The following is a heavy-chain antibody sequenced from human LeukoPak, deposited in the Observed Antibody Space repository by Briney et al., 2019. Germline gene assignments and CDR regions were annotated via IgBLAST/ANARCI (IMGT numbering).Heavy chain of an antibody. CDR2: TSSSGSTI. J-gene: IGHJ4*02. Sequence: PGGSLRLSCAASGFTFSSYEMNWVRQAPGKGLEWVSYTSSSGSTIYYADSVKGRFTISRDNAKNSLYLQMNSLRAEDTAVYYCARDPGDSSGYVFDYWGQGTLVTVSS. CDR3: ARDPGDSSGYVFDY. CDR1: GFTFSSYE. D-gene: IGHD3-22*01. V-gene: IGHV3-48*03.